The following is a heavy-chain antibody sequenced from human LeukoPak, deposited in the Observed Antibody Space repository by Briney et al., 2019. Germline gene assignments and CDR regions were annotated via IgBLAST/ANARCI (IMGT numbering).Heavy chain of an antibody. CDR3: ARGGVLWFGELVWFDP. D-gene: IGHD3-10*01. CDR1: GGSISSGGYY. V-gene: IGHV4-31*03. Sequence: TLSLTCTVSGGSISSGGYYWSWIRQHPGKGLEWIGYIYYSGSTYYNPSLKSRVTISVDTSKNQFSLKLSSVTAADTAVYYCARGGVLWFGELVWFDPWGQGTLVTVSS. CDR2: IYYSGST. J-gene: IGHJ5*02.